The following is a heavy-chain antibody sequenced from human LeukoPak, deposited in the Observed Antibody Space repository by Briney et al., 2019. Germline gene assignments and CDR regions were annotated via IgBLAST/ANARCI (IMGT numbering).Heavy chain of an antibody. V-gene: IGHV3-66*01. D-gene: IGHD5-12*01. CDR3: ARDPPAVAINTYG. J-gene: IGHJ4*02. CDR2: IYSGSDT. CDR1: GVTVSNNF. Sequence: PGGSLRLSCAASGVTVSNNFMLWVRQAPGKGLEWVSLIYSGSDTHYADSVKGRFTISRDNSKNTLYLQMNNLRAEDTAVCYCARDPPAVAINTYGWGQGTLVTVSS.